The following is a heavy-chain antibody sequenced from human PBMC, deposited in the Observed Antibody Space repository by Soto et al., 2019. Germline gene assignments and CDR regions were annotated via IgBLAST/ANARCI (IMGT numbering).Heavy chain of an antibody. Sequence: GASVKVSCKASGYTCSEYYIHCVLQSPGQGLDWMGWINPNSGGTKYAPKFQGGVTMTRDTSITTAYMELSRLRSGDTAVYYCAREPATAKPEGVDFWGQGTLVTVSS. CDR3: AREPATAKPEGVDF. J-gene: IGHJ4*02. CDR2: INPNSGGT. V-gene: IGHV1-2*02. CDR1: GYTCSEYY. D-gene: IGHD1-1*01.